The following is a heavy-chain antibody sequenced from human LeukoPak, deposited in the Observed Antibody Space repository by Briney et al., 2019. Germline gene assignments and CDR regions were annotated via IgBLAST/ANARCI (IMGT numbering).Heavy chain of an antibody. J-gene: IGHJ4*02. CDR3: ARLWELRKAFPFDY. D-gene: IGHD1-26*01. V-gene: IGHV1-18*01. CDR2: ISAYNGNT. Sequence: ASVKVSCKASGYTFTSYGISWVRQASGQGLEWMGWISAYNGNTNYAQNLQGRVTMTTDTSTTTAYMELRSLRSDDTAVYYCARLWELRKAFPFDYWGQGTLVTVSS. CDR1: GYTFTSYG.